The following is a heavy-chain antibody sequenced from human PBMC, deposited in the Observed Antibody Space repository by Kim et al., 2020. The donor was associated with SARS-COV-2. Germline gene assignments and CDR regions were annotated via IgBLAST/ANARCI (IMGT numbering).Heavy chain of an antibody. CDR1: GFTFSSYA. J-gene: IGHJ4*02. CDR2: ISYDGSNK. D-gene: IGHD4-17*01. Sequence: GGSLRLSCAASGFTFSSYAMHWVRQAPGKGLEWVAVISYDGSNKYYADSVKGRFTISRDNSKNTLYLQMNSLRAEDTAVYYCARDLYGDYGGDYWGQGTL. CDR3: ARDLYGDYGGDY. V-gene: IGHV3-30*04.